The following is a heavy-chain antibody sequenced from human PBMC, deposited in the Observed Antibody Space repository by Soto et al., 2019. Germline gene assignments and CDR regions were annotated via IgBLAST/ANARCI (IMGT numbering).Heavy chain of an antibody. J-gene: IGHJ4*01. CDR3: ARHDGFSSGWVFDY. CDR2: IYYHGNT. D-gene: IGHD6-19*01. CDR1: GGPISSRPYS. V-gene: IGHV4-39*01. Sequence: SETLSLTCAVPGGPISSRPYSWGWIRQPPGKSLEWFGTIYYHGNTYSNPSLKSRVTISVDTSNNHLSLRLRSVTAADTVIYYCARHDGFSSGWVFDYWGHGTLVTVS.